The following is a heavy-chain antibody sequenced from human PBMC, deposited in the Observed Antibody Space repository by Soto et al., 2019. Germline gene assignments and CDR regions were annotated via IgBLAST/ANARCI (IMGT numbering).Heavy chain of an antibody. CDR1: GFTFNGYW. V-gene: IGHV3-7*01. Sequence: GGSLRLSCAASGFTFNGYWMTWVRQAPGKGLEWVANINTDGSQKHSVDSVKGRFTFSRDNAKNSLYLQMNSLRAEDTAVYYCARVSRRNTFDVWGQGTMVTVSS. J-gene: IGHJ3*01. CDR2: INTDGSQK. CDR3: ARVSRRNTFDV.